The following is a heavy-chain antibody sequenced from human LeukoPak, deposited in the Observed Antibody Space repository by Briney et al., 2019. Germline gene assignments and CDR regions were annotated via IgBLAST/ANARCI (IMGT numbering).Heavy chain of an antibody. V-gene: IGHV1-8*02. Sequence: ASVKVSCKASGGTFSSYAINWVRQATGQGLEWMGWMNPNSGNTGYAQKFQGRVTMTRNTSISTAYMELSSLRSEDTAVYYCARSFLYDFWSGYYYYGMDVWGQGTTVTVSS. CDR2: MNPNSGNT. CDR1: GGTFSSYA. CDR3: ARSFLYDFWSGYYYYGMDV. D-gene: IGHD3-3*01. J-gene: IGHJ6*02.